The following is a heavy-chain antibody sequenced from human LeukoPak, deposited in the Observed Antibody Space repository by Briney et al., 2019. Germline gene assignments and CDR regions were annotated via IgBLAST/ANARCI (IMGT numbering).Heavy chain of an antibody. CDR1: GGSISSSSYY. J-gene: IGHJ4*02. CDR3: ASNVLRFLEWLSGPDY. Sequence: SETLSLTCTVSGGSISSSSYYWGWIRQPPGKGLEWIGSIYYSGSPYYNPSLKSRVTISVDTSKNQFSLKLSSVTAADTAVYYCASNVLRFLEWLSGPDYWGQGTLVTVSS. V-gene: IGHV4-39*01. D-gene: IGHD3-3*01. CDR2: IYYSGSP.